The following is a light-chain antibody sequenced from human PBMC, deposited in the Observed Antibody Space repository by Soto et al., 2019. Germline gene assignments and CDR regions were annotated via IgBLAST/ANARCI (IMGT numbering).Light chain of an antibody. V-gene: IGKV3-15*01. J-gene: IGKJ1*01. CDR1: QSVSSKY. CDR3: QQYNIWPRT. CDR2: GAS. Sequence: EIVLTQSPGTLSLSPGERATLSCRASQSVSSKYLAWYQQKPGQVPRLLIYGASTRATGIPARFSGSGSGTEFTLTISSLQSEDFAVYYCQQYNIWPRTCGQGTKGDIK.